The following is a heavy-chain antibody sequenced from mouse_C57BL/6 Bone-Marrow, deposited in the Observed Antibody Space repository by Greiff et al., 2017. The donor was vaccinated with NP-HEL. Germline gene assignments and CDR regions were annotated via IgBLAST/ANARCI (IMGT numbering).Heavy chain of an antibody. Sequence: VQLQQSGPGLVKPSQSLSLTCSVTGYSITSGYYWNWIRQFPGNKLEWMGYISYDGSNNYNPSLKNRISITRDTSKNQFFLKLNSVTTEDTATYYCARNYGSTWFAYWGQGTLVTVSA. D-gene: IGHD1-1*01. CDR2: ISYDGSN. J-gene: IGHJ3*01. CDR1: GYSITSGYY. CDR3: ARNYGSTWFAY. V-gene: IGHV3-6*01.